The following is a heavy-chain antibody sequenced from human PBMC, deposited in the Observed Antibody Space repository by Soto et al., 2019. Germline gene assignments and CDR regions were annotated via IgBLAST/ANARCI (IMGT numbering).Heavy chain of an antibody. CDR1: GFSFSTYN. CDR3: ARAIAVGSTSLDY. D-gene: IGHD6-19*01. Sequence: PGGSLRLSCAASGFSFSTYNMNWVRQAPGRGLERVSYISSRSSTIYHADSVKGRFTISRDNAKNSLYLQMDSLRDEDTAVYFCARAIAVGSTSLDYWGLGTRVTVSS. CDR2: ISSRSSTI. V-gene: IGHV3-48*02. J-gene: IGHJ4*02.